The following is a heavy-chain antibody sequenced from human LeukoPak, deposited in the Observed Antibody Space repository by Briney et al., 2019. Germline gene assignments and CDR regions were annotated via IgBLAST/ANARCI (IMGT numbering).Heavy chain of an antibody. V-gene: IGHV4-39*07. Sequence: PSETLSLTCTVSGGSISSSSYYWGWIRRPPGKGLEWIGSIYYSGSTYYNPSLKSRVTISVDTSKNQFSLKLSSVTAADTAVYYCARDPLYYYDSSGYSVPWGQGTLVTVSS. CDR1: GGSISSSSYY. J-gene: IGHJ4*02. D-gene: IGHD3-22*01. CDR3: ARDPLYYYDSSGYSVP. CDR2: IYYSGST.